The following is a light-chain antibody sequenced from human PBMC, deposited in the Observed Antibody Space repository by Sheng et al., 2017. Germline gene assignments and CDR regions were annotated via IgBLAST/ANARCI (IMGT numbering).Light chain of an antibody. Sequence: IVTTQSPATLSVSPGEGATLSCRTSQSVTSNIAWYQQRPGQPPRLLIYGASTRATGIPARFSGSGSGTAFTLTISSLQSEDFAVYYCQQYNNWPRSFGQGTKLEMK. V-gene: IGKV3-15*01. J-gene: IGKJ2*03. CDR2: GAS. CDR1: QSVTSN. CDR3: QQYNNWPRS.